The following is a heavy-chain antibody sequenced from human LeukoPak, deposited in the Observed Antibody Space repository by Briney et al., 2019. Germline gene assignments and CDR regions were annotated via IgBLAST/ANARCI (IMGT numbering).Heavy chain of an antibody. V-gene: IGHV1-2*02. J-gene: IGHJ4*02. CDR2: INPNSGGT. D-gene: IGHD1-1*01. Sequence: ASVKVSCKASRYTFTGYYMHWVRQAPGQGLEWMGWINPNSGGTNYAQKFQGRVTMTRDTSISTAYMELSRLRSDDTAVYYCARDTDWSRPYYFDYWGQGTLATVSS. CDR1: RYTFTGYY. CDR3: ARDTDWSRPYYFDY.